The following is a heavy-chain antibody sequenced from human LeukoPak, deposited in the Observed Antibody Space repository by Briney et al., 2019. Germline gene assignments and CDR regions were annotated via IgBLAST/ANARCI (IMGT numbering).Heavy chain of an antibody. J-gene: IGHJ4*02. D-gene: IGHD6-19*01. CDR2: IHYSGST. V-gene: IGHV4-59*01. CDR1: GGSISTDY. Sequence: SETLSLTCSVSGGSISTDYWSWIRQPPGKGLEWIGYIHYSGSTNYNPSLKSRVTISKDTSKNQLSLRLSSVIAADTAVYYCARMIAVDGVYFAYWGQGTLVTVSS. CDR3: ARMIAVDGVYFAY.